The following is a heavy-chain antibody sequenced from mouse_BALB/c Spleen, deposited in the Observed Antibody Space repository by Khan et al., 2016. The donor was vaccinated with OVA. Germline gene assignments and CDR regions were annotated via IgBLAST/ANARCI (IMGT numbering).Heavy chain of an antibody. CDR1: GFSLTNYG. J-gene: IGHJ4*01. V-gene: IGHV2-6-1*01. CDR2: IWSDGST. CDR3: ARQPYYHYNVMDY. D-gene: IGHD2-10*01. Sequence: QVQLKQSGPGLVAPSQSLSITCTISGFSLTNYGVHWVRQPPGKGLEWLVVIWSDGSTTYNSDLKSRLTITKDNSKSQVFLKMNRLQTDDTAIYFCARQPYYHYNVMDYWGQGTSVTVSS.